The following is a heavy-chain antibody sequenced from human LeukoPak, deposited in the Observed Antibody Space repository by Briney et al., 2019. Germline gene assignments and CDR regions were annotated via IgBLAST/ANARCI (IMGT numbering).Heavy chain of an antibody. CDR3: ARVLSSSAIYYYMDV. J-gene: IGHJ6*03. D-gene: IGHD6-6*01. V-gene: IGHV4-39*07. CDR1: GGSISRSSYY. CDR2: IYYSGST. Sequence: SETLSLTCTVSGGSISRSSYYWGWIRQPPGKGLEWIGSIYYSGSTYYNPSLKSRVTISVDTSKNQFSLKLSSVTAADTAVYYCARVLSSSAIYYYMDVWGKGTTVTVSS.